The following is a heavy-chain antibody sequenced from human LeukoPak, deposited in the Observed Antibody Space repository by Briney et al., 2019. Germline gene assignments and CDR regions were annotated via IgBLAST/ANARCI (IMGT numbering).Heavy chain of an antibody. CDR3: AREGFSGYNWNDPQGPRSYYFDY. V-gene: IGHV3-20*04. J-gene: IGHJ4*02. CDR2: IHCNGTST. Sequence: LILSCAASGFTFNDYGMSLVRQAAGKRLEWVSGIHCNGTSTGYADSVKGRFTISRDNAKNSLYLQMNSLRAEDTALYYCAREGFSGYNWNDPQGPRSYYFDYWGQGTLVSDSS. CDR1: GFTFNDYG. D-gene: IGHD1-1*01.